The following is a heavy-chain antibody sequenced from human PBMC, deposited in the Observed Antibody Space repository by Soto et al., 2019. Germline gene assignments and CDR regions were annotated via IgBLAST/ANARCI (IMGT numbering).Heavy chain of an antibody. CDR3: ARQRTSVVTQAYFDS. D-gene: IGHD2-21*02. V-gene: IGHV4-39*01. Sequence: SESLALSCTFTGDSMYNRIYYLGWIRQPPGKGLEWIGSIYYSGSTYNNPSLKSRVSMSVDTSKNQFSLKLRSVTAADTALYYCARQRTSVVTQAYFDSWGQGSLVTVSS. CDR1: GDSMYNRIYY. CDR2: IYYSGST. J-gene: IGHJ4*02.